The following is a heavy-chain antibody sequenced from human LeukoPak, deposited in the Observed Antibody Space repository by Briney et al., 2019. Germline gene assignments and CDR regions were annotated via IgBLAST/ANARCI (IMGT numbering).Heavy chain of an antibody. V-gene: IGHV3-30*18. Sequence: GGFLRLSCAASGFTFSSYGMHWVRQAPGKGLEWVAVISYDGSNKYYADSVKGRFTISRDNSKNTLYLQMNSLRAEDTAVYYCAKAQYYYGSGSYYNSDAFDIWGQGTMVTVSS. J-gene: IGHJ3*02. CDR2: ISYDGSNK. CDR1: GFTFSSYG. CDR3: AKAQYYYGSGSYYNSDAFDI. D-gene: IGHD3-10*01.